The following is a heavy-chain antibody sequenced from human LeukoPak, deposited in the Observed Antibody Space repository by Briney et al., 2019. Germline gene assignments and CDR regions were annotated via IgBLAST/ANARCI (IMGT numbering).Heavy chain of an antibody. CDR1: GFSFSIYG. Sequence: GGSLRLSCASSGFSFSIYGMHWVRHPAGKGLEWVAVTSYVGSNKYYADSRKGRLTIPRDNSKNTLYLQMNSLRAEDTAEYYCAKPGGYCSSTSCFYGMDVWGQGTTVTVSS. V-gene: IGHV3-30*18. CDR2: TSYVGSNK. CDR3: AKPGGYCSSTSCFYGMDV. D-gene: IGHD2-2*01. J-gene: IGHJ6*02.